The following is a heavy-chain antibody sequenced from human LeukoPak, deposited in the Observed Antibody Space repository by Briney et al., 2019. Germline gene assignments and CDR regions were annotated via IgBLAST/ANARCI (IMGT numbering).Heavy chain of an antibody. V-gene: IGHV3-15*01. CDR3: TSSGISGAGEFDY. Sequence: NPGGSLRLSCAASGFTLSNAWMTWVRQAPGKGLEWVGRIKSKSDGGTTDYAAPVKGRFTIARDDSKNTLYLQMTSLKTEDTAVYYCTSSGISGAGEFDYWGQGTLVTVSS. D-gene: IGHD1-26*01. CDR1: GFTLSNAW. CDR2: IKSKSDGGTT. J-gene: IGHJ4*02.